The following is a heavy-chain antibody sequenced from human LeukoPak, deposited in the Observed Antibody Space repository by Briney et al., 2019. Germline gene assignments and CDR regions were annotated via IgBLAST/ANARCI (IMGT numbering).Heavy chain of an antibody. D-gene: IGHD2-2*02. CDR2: ISGSGGST. CDR3: ANLVVVVPAAIGGRYFDY. V-gene: IGHV3-23*01. J-gene: IGHJ4*02. CDR1: GFTFSSYA. Sequence: GGSLRLSCAASGFTFSSYAMSWVRQAPGKGLEWVSAISGSGGSTYYADSVKGRFTISRDNSKNTLYLQMNSLRAEDTAVYYCANLVVVVPAAIGGRYFDYWGQGTLVTVSS.